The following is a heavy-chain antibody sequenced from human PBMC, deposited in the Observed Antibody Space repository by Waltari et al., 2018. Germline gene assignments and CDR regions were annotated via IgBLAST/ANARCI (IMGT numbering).Heavy chain of an antibody. J-gene: IGHJ3*01. V-gene: IGHV3-53*01. CDR3: ARATNWVLEAFDL. CDR1: GFTVSSTY. Sequence: ELQVVESGGGLIQPGASLRLSCAASGFTVSSTYMAWVRQAPGKGREWVSVIFTSGSTSHADSVKGRFTISRDKSENTVHLQMKNLTAEDTALYYCARATNWVLEAFDLWGQGTMVTVSP. D-gene: IGHD1-1*01. CDR2: IFTSGST.